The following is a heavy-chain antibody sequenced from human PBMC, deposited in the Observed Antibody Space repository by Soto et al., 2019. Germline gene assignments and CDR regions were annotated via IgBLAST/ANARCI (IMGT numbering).Heavy chain of an antibody. J-gene: IGHJ3*01. Sequence: EVQLVESGGGLVRPGGSLRLSCAASGFTFSYYWMHWVRQAPGKGLVWVSRIHSDGSSTTYADFVKGRFIISSDNARNTVDLQMNSVRVEDTAVYYCARGDRGAFDLWGQWTVVTVAS. D-gene: IGHD1-26*01. V-gene: IGHV3-74*01. CDR3: ARGDRGAFDL. CDR1: GFTFSYYW. CDR2: IHSDGSST.